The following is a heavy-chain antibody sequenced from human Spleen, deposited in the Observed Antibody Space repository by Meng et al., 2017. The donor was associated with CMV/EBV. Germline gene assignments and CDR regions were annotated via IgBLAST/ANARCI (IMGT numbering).Heavy chain of an antibody. CDR2: ISYDGRNN. Sequence: GESLKISCAASGFTFSNNAMHWVRQAPGKGLHWVAIISYDGRNNYYADPVKGRFTISRDNSKNTLFLQMNSLRAEDTAVYYCARGFYYYDNRAYARPMDYWGQGTLVTVSS. J-gene: IGHJ4*02. D-gene: IGHD3-22*01. CDR1: GFTFSNNA. CDR3: ARGFYYYDNRAYARPMDY. V-gene: IGHV3-30*04.